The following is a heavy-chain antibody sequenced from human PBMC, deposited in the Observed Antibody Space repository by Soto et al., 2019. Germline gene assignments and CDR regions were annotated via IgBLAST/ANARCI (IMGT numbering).Heavy chain of an antibody. CDR3: ASGGTTNYSVCSGYYPRHDY. V-gene: IGHV1-69*01. CDR1: GDTFSSYA. Sequence: QVQLVQSGAEVKKPGSSVKVSCKASGDTFSSYAINWVRQAPGQGLEWMGGIIPMFGTANYAQKFKGRVTINAAGATSTIYTVRRSRRSEDSVLSYGASGGTTNYSVCSGYYPRHDYWGRGSLVTFAS. CDR2: IIPMFGTA. J-gene: IGHJ4*02. D-gene: IGHD3-22*01.